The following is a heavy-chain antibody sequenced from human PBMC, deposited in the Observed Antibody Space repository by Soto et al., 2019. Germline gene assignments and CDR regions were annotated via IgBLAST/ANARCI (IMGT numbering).Heavy chain of an antibody. J-gene: IGHJ4*02. CDR3: ARQIYDSDTGPNFRYYFDS. CDR2: IDPSDSQT. Sequence: GESLKISCKGSGYSFAGYWITWVRQKPGKGLEWMGRIDPSDSQTYYSPSFRGHVTISVTKSITTVFLQWSSLRASDTAMYYCARQIYDSDTGPNFRYYFDSWGQGTPVTVSS. CDR1: GYSFAGYW. D-gene: IGHD3-22*01. V-gene: IGHV5-10-1*01.